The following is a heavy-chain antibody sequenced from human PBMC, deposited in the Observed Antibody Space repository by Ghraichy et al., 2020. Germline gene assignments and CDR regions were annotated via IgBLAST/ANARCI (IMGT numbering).Heavy chain of an antibody. CDR3: APLGSVVVPAAIHTDGKIHAHYYFDY. V-gene: IGHV4-39*01. J-gene: IGHJ4*02. CDR2: IYYSGST. CDR1: GGSISSSSYY. D-gene: IGHD2-2*02. Sequence: SETLSLTCTVSGGSISSSSYYWGWIRQPPGKGLEWIGSIYYSGSTYYNPSLKSRVTISVDTSKNQFSLKLSSVTAADTAVYYCAPLGSVVVPAAIHTDGKIHAHYYFDYWGQGTLVTVSS.